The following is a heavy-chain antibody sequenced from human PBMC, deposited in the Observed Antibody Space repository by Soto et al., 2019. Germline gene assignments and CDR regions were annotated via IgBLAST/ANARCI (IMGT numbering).Heavy chain of an antibody. CDR2: LSSSKTYI. CDR1: GFSFSSYS. Sequence: EVQLVESGGDLVQPGQSLRLSCAASGFSFSSYSMNWVRQAPGKGLEWISYLSSSKTYIWYADSVKGRFTISRDNAKNLLSLQMNSLRDEDTAVYYCVRDSGWALDNWCLGTMVTVSS. J-gene: IGHJ3*02. D-gene: IGHD6-19*01. V-gene: IGHV3-48*02. CDR3: VRDSGWALDN.